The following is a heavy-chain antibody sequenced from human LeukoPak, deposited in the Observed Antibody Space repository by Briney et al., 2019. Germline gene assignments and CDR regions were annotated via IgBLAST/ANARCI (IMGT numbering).Heavy chain of an antibody. Sequence: GGSLRLSCAASGFTLSSFGMSWVRQAPGKGLEWVSAISGSSGRTYYADAVKGRFTVSRDISKNTVSLQMNRLRADDTAMYHCAKDRFYDILTGYPDYWGQGTLVTVSS. CDR2: ISGSSGRT. D-gene: IGHD3-9*01. CDR1: GFTLSSFG. V-gene: IGHV3-23*01. J-gene: IGHJ4*02. CDR3: AKDRFYDILTGYPDY.